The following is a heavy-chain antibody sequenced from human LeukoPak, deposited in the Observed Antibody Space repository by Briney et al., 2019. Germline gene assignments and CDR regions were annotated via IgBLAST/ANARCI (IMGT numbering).Heavy chain of an antibody. CDR3: LYSSSWKNRDY. Sequence: SGTLSLTCAVSGDSISSSNWWSWVRQPPGKGLEWIGEIYHSGSTNYNPSHKSRVTISVDKSKNQFSLKLSSVTAADTAVYYCLYSSSWKNRDYWGQGTLVTVSS. CDR1: GDSISSSNW. J-gene: IGHJ4*02. D-gene: IGHD6-13*01. CDR2: IYHSGST. V-gene: IGHV4-4*02.